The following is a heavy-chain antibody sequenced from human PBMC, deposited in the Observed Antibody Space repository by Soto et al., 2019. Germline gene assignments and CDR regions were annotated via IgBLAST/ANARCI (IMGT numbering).Heavy chain of an antibody. Sequence: QVQLQESGPGLVKPSETLSLTCTVSGGSISSYYWSWIRQPPGKGLEWIGYIYYSGSTNYNPSLKSRVTISVDTSKNQFSLKLSSVTAADTAVYYCAREIGASLGATQGWFDPWGQGTLVTVSS. CDR3: AREIGASLGATQGWFDP. D-gene: IGHD1-26*01. CDR2: IYYSGST. V-gene: IGHV4-59*01. CDR1: GGSISSYY. J-gene: IGHJ5*02.